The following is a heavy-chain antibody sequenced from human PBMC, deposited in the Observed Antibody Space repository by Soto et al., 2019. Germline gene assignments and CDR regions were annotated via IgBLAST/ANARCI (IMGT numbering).Heavy chain of an antibody. J-gene: IGHJ3*02. V-gene: IGHV3-30-3*01. Sequence: QVQLVESGGGVVQPGRSLRLYSAASGFTFSSYAMHWVRQAPGKGLEWVAVISYDGSNKYYADSVKGRFTISRDNSKNTLYLQMNSLRAEDTAVYYCARYIVVVTATYAFDIWGQGTMVTVSS. CDR2: ISYDGSNK. D-gene: IGHD2-21*02. CDR1: GFTFSSYA. CDR3: ARYIVVVTATYAFDI.